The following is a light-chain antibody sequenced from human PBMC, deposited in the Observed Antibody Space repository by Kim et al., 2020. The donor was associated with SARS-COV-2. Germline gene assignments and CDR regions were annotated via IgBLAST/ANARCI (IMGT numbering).Light chain of an antibody. CDR2: GPS. CDR1: QSVTSN. J-gene: IGKJ4*01. V-gene: IGKV3-15*01. CDR3: QQYHDWPLT. Sequence: VSAGERAPLSCRASQSVTSNLAWYQQKPGRAPRLLIYGPSTRATGIPARFTGSGSGTEFTLTISSLQSEDFAVYYCQQYHDWPLTFGGGTKVDIK.